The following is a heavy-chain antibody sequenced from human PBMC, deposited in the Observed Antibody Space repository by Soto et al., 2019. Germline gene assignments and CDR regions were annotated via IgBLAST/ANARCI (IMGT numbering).Heavy chain of an antibody. J-gene: IGHJ4*02. D-gene: IGHD3-10*01. CDR3: ARLRGVRGVMVPIFDW. Sequence: QVQLVESGGGVVQPGRSLRLSCAASGFTFSSYGMHWVRQAPGKGLEWVAVIWYDGSNKYYADSVKGRFTISRDNSKNTLYLQMNSLRAEDTAVYYCARLRGVRGVMVPIFDWWGQGTLVTVGS. CDR2: IWYDGSNK. V-gene: IGHV3-33*01. CDR1: GFTFSSYG.